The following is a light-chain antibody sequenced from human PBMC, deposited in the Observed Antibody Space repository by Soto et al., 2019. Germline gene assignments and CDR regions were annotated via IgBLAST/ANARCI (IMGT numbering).Light chain of an antibody. J-gene: IGKJ5*01. V-gene: IGKV3-20*01. CDR3: QQYTGPPTT. CDR2: GAS. Sequence: EIVLTQSPGSLSLSPGERATRSCRASQSVSNNYLAWYQQKPGQAPRLLIYGASNRATGIPDRFSGSGSGTDFTLTISRLEPEDFAVYFCQQYTGPPTTFGQGTRLEIK. CDR1: QSVSNNY.